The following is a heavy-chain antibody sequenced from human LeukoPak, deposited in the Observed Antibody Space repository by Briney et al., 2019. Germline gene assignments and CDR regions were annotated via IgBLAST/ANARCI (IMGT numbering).Heavy chain of an antibody. J-gene: IGHJ5*02. V-gene: IGHV4-30-2*01. CDR3: ARGIGLAAATLNWFDP. Sequence: SETLSLTCTVSGGSISSGGYYWSWIRQPPGKGLEWIGYIYHSGSTYYNPSLKSRVTISVDTSKNQFSLKLCSVTAADTAVYYCARGIGLAAATLNWFDPWGQGTLVTVSS. CDR1: GGSISSGGYY. D-gene: IGHD6-13*01. CDR2: IYHSGST.